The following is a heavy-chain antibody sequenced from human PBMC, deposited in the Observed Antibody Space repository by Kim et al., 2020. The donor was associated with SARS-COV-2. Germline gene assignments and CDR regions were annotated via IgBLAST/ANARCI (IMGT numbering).Heavy chain of an antibody. J-gene: IGHJ5*02. CDR1: GGSITSSYW. CDR3: ARSSAYTLNRFDP. CDR2: IYHSGDT. Sequence: SETLSLTCAVSGGSITSSYWWTWVRQPPGKGLEWIGEIYHSGDTNYNPSLKSRVSISVDKPKNQFSLRLSSGTAADTAVYYCARSSAYTLNRFDPWGQGTPVTVSS. D-gene: IGHD5-12*01. V-gene: IGHV4-4*02.